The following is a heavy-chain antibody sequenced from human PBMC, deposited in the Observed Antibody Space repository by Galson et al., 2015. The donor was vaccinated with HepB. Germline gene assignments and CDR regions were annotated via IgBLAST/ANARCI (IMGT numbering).Heavy chain of an antibody. V-gene: IGHV1-69*13. Sequence: SVKVSCKVLGDTFSTYYINWVRQAPGQGLEWMGGIIPGYNVTKWAPRFQGRVKFTADESTGTAYMELSTLRFDDTALYYCAREVATWSPGIDIWGQGTVVSVSS. CDR3: AREVATWSPGIDI. J-gene: IGHJ3*02. CDR1: GDTFSTYY. CDR2: IIPGYNVT. D-gene: IGHD3-3*01.